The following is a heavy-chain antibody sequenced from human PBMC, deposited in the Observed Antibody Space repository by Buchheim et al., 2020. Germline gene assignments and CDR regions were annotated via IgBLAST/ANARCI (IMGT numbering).Heavy chain of an antibody. CDR3: TRKYCSSSKCDEAFDM. CDR1: GGSISSGAYY. V-gene: IGHV4-31*03. Sequence: QVLLQESGPGLVKPSQTLSLTCTVAGGSISSGAYYWPWIRQHPGKGLEWLGYIYYTGSTYYTPSLRSRITMSVDMSKNQFSLELSSVTAADTAAYYCTRKYCSSSKCDEAFDMWGQGT. CDR2: IYYTGST. J-gene: IGHJ3*02. D-gene: IGHD2-2*01.